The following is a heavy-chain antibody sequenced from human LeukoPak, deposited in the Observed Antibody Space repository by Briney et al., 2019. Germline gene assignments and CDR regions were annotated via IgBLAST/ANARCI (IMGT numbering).Heavy chain of an antibody. Sequence: SETLSLTCTVSGGSFGTNYWSWIRQPPGRGLEWIGYIYYTGNTNHNPSLKSRVTISVDTSKNQFSLKLSSVTAADTAVYFCARFKSSGWYYFDNWGQGTLVTVSS. D-gene: IGHD6-19*01. CDR1: GGSFGTNY. V-gene: IGHV4-59*01. CDR3: ARFKSSGWYYFDN. CDR2: IYYTGNT. J-gene: IGHJ4*02.